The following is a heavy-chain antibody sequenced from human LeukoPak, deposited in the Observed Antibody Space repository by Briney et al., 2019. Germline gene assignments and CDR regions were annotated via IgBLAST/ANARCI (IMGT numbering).Heavy chain of an antibody. Sequence: PSETLSLTCTVSGGSISSYYWSWIRQPPGKGLEWIGYIYYSGSTNYNPSLKSRVTISVDTSKNQFSLKLSSVTAADTAVYYCARGQGQQLVLDPWGQGTLVTVSS. CDR1: GGSISSYY. CDR2: IYYSGST. J-gene: IGHJ5*02. CDR3: ARGQGQQLVLDP. V-gene: IGHV4-59*08. D-gene: IGHD6-13*01.